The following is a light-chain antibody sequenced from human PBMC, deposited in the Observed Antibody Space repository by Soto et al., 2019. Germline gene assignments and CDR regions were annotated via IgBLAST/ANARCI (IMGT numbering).Light chain of an antibody. J-gene: IGLJ1*01. CDR1: SSNIGAGYD. Sequence: QAVVTQPPSVSGAPGQRVTISCSGSSSNIGAGYDVHWYQQLPGTAPKLLIYGNNNRPSGVPDRFSGSKSGTSASLAITGLQAEDEADYYCQSNDSSLSGYVFGTGTKLTVL. CDR2: GNN. V-gene: IGLV1-40*01. CDR3: QSNDSSLSGYV.